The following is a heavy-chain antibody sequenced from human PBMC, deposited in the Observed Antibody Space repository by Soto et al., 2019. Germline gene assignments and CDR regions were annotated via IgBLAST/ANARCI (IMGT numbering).Heavy chain of an antibody. CDR1: GITFGDHA. Sequence: EVQLVESGGDLVQPGQSMRLSCRTSGITFGDHAMSWLRQAPGKGLEWISFISSKASGGTTEYAASVKGRFTISRDDSTNFAYLQMNSLTTEDTAVYYCTRDLFGARAFDVWGQGTMVIFSS. CDR2: ISSKASGGTT. CDR3: TRDLFGARAFDV. J-gene: IGHJ3*01. D-gene: IGHD3-10*01. V-gene: IGHV3-49*03.